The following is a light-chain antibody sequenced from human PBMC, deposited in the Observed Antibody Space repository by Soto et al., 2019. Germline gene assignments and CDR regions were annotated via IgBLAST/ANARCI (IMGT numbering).Light chain of an antibody. Sequence: QSVLTQPPSVSGAPGQRVAISCTGSSSNIGTGYDVHWYQQLPGTAPKLLINVNSNRPSGVPDRFSGAKSGTSASLAITGLQAEDEADYYCQSYDNSLSAWVFGGVTKLTVL. CDR1: SSNIGTGYD. CDR3: QSYDNSLSAWV. V-gene: IGLV1-40*01. J-gene: IGLJ3*02. CDR2: VNS.